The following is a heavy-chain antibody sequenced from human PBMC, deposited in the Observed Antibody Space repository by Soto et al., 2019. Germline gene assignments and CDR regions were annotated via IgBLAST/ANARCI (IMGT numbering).Heavy chain of an antibody. D-gene: IGHD1-26*01. CDR2: ISGSGGST. V-gene: IGHV3-23*01. CDR1: GVTFSSYA. J-gene: IGHJ6*03. CDR3: AKDGEWDELSPYYYYYMDV. Sequence: GGFLRLSCAASGVTFSSYAMSWVRQAPGKGLEWVSAISGSGGSTYYADSVKGRFTISRDNSKNTLYLQMNSLRAEDTAVYYCAKDGEWDELSPYYYYYMDVWGKGTTVTVSS.